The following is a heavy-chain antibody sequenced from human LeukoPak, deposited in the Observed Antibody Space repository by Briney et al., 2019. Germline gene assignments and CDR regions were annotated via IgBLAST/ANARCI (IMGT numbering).Heavy chain of an antibody. D-gene: IGHD1-1*01. Sequence: PSETLSLTCAVSGGSISRSNYGGGWIRQPGGKGLEWIASIYYDGTTYYNPSLNSQLIISVDTTKNQFSLKLNSVTAADSAMYFCARDRASTTYSPDALDIWGQGTMVSVSS. CDR1: GGSISRSNYG. J-gene: IGHJ3*02. CDR2: IYYDGTT. V-gene: IGHV4-39*07. CDR3: ARDRASTTYSPDALDI.